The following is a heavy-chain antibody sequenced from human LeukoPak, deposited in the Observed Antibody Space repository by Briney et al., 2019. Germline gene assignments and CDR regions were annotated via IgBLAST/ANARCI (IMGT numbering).Heavy chain of an antibody. V-gene: IGHV4-59*08. CDR2: IYYSGST. CDR1: GGSISSYY. J-gene: IGHJ6*02. CDR3: ARGDDYYYYGMDV. D-gene: IGHD3-10*01. Sequence: SETLSLTCTVSGGSISSYYWSWIRQPPGKGLEWIGYIYYSGSTNYNPSLKSRVTISVDTSKNQSSLKLSSVTAADTAVYYCARGDDYYYYGMDVWGQGTTVTVSS.